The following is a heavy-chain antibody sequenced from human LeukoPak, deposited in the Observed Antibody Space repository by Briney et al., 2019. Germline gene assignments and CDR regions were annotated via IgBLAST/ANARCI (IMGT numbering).Heavy chain of an antibody. V-gene: IGHV4-59*01. J-gene: IGHJ3*02. Sequence: PSETLSLTCTVSGGSISSYYWSWIRQPPGKGLEWIGCIYYSGSTNYNPSLKSRVTISVDTSKKQFSLKLSSVTAADTAVYYCAREGSTGTFDIWGQGTMVTVSS. CDR2: IYYSGST. CDR3: AREGSTGTFDI. CDR1: GGSISSYY. D-gene: IGHD1-26*01.